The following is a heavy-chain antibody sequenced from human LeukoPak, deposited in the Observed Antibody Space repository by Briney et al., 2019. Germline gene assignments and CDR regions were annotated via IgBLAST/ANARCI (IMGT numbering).Heavy chain of an antibody. V-gene: IGHV3-21*01. Sequence: PGGSLRLSCAASGFTFSSYSMNWVRQAPGKGLEWVSSISSSSSYIYYADSVKGRFTISRDNAKNSLYLQMNSLRAEDTAVYYCARDRDPSSPYDAFDIWGQGTMVTVSS. CDR1: GFTFSSYS. CDR2: ISSSSSYI. J-gene: IGHJ3*02. CDR3: ARDRDPSSPYDAFDI. D-gene: IGHD3-10*01.